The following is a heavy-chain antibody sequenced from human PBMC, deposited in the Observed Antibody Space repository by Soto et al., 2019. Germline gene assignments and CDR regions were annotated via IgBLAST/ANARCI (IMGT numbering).Heavy chain of an antibody. V-gene: IGHV1-18*01. D-gene: IGHD2-2*01. CDR3: ARDEVPAANWLDR. CDR2: ISGYNGNT. CDR1: GYLFIDYG. J-gene: IGHJ5*02. Sequence: XSVKLSCKAFGYLFIDYGITWVRQAPGQGLEWMGWISGYNGNTKYADKLQGRVTMTTDTSTTTAYMELRSLRSDDTAVYYCARDEVPAANWLDRWGQGTLVTVSS.